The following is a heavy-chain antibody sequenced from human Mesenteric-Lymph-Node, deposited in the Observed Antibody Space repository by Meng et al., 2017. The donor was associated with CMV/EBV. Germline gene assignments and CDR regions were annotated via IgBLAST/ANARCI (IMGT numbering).Heavy chain of an antibody. CDR1: GFTFSAFG. J-gene: IGHJ4*02. D-gene: IGHD1-26*01. CDR2: IRSAGYNK. CDR3: ARDLRQGGGTLDY. V-gene: IGHV3-30*02. Sequence: GGSLRLSCAASGFTFSAFGMHWVRQAPGKGLEWVAFIRSAGYNKYYADSVKGLFTISRDNSENTLYLQMNSLRVEDTAVYYCARDLRQGGGTLDYWGQGTLVTVSS.